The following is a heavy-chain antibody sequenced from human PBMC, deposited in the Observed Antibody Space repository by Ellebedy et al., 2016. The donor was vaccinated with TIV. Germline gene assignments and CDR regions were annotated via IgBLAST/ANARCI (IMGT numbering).Heavy chain of an antibody. Sequence: GESLKISXAASGFTISNAWMSWVRQAPGKGLEWVGRIKGKTDGGTTDYAAPVKGRFTISRDDSKNTLYLQMNSLKTEDTAVYYCTTVGGATPWDWGQGTLVTVSS. V-gene: IGHV3-15*01. CDR2: IKGKTDGGTT. CDR1: GFTISNAW. CDR3: TTVGGATPWD. J-gene: IGHJ4*02. D-gene: IGHD1-26*01.